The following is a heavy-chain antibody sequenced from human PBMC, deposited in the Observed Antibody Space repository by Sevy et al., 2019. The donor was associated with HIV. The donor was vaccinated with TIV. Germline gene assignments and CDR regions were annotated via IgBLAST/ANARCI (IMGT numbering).Heavy chain of an antibody. Sequence: GGSLRLSCAASGFTFSSYWMSWVRQAPGKGLEWVATINQDGSETFYVDSVKGRFTISRHNPRKSLYLQMNSLSADDTAVYYCAILFYGSADYWGQGTLVTVSS. J-gene: IGHJ4*02. D-gene: IGHD3-10*01. CDR3: AILFYGSADY. V-gene: IGHV3-7*01. CDR1: GFTFSSYW. CDR2: INQDGSET.